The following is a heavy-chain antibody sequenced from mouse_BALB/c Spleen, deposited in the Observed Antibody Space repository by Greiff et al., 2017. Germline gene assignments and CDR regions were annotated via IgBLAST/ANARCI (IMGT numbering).Heavy chain of an antibody. CDR1: GYTFTEYT. Sequence: EVQLQQSGPELVKPGASVKISCKTSGYTFTEYTMHWVKQSHGKSLEWIGGINPNNGGTSYNQKFKGKATLTVDKSSSTAYMELRSLTSEDSAVYYCARSYYRVKEPHYYAMDYWGQGTSVTVSS. CDR2: INPNNGGT. D-gene: IGHD2-14*01. CDR3: ARSYYRVKEPHYYAMDY. J-gene: IGHJ4*01. V-gene: IGHV1-18*01.